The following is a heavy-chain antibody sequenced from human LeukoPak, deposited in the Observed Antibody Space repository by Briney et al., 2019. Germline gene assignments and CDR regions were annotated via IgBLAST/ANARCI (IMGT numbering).Heavy chain of an antibody. CDR2: MNPNSGNT. CDR1: GYTFTSYD. J-gene: IGHJ4*02. Sequence: GASVKVSCKASGYTFTSYDINWVRQATGQGLEWMGWMNPNSGNTGYAQKFQGRVTMTRNTSISTAYMELSSLRSEDTAVYYCARIAHREYGSGRPIDYWGQGTLVTVSS. V-gene: IGHV1-8*01. CDR3: ARIAHREYGSGRPIDY. D-gene: IGHD3-10*01.